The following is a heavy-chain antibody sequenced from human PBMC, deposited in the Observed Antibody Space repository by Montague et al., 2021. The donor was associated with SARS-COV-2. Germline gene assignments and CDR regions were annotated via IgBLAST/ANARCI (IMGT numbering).Heavy chain of an antibody. D-gene: IGHD2-8*01. V-gene: IGHV6-1*01. J-gene: IGHJ5*02. CDR1: GDSVSSNSVA. CDR2: TYYRSKWYN. Sequence: CAISGDSVSSNSVAWNWIRQSPSRGLEWLGGTYYRSKWYNDYAVSVKSRITINPDTSKNQFSLQLNSVTPEDTAVYHCARDDPYCTNGVCYTGNWFDPWGQGTLVTVSS. CDR3: ARDDPYCTNGVCYTGNWFDP.